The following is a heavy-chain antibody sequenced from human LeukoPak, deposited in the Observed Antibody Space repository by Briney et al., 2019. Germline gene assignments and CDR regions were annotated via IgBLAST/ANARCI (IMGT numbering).Heavy chain of an antibody. CDR2: IWYDGSNK. Sequence: GGSLRLSCAASGFTFSSYGMHWVRQAPGKGLEWVAVIWYDGSNKYYADSVKGRFTISRDNSKNTLYLQMNSLRAEDTAVYYCARDHRVRSIAAYYFGYWGQGTLVTVSS. J-gene: IGHJ4*02. V-gene: IGHV3-33*01. D-gene: IGHD6-6*01. CDR1: GFTFSSYG. CDR3: ARDHRVRSIAAYYFGY.